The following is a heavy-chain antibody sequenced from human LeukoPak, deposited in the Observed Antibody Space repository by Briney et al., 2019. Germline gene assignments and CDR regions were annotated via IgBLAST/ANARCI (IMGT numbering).Heavy chain of an antibody. CDR3: AAEQQVGATNWFDP. Sequence: SVKVSCKASGFTFTSSAVQWVRQARGQRLEWIGWIVVGSGNTNYAQKFQERVTITRDMSTSTAYMELNSLRSEDTAVYYCAAEQQVGATNWFDPWGQGTLVTVSS. V-gene: IGHV1-58*01. CDR1: GFTFTSSA. D-gene: IGHD1-26*01. CDR2: IVVGSGNT. J-gene: IGHJ5*02.